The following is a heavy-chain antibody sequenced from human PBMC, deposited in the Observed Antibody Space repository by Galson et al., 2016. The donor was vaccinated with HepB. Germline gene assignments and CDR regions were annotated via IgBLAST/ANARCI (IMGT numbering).Heavy chain of an antibody. CDR1: GDSVSSNSAA. D-gene: IGHD6-25*01. J-gene: IGHJ4*02. Sequence: CAISGDSVSSNSAAWNWIRQSPSRGLEWLGRTCYRPEWYTDYAISVEGRITINPDTSKNQFSLHLNSVTPEDTAAYYCARGSGDGSGYYHFDFWGQGTLVTVSS. CDR2: TCYRPEWYT. CDR3: ARGSGDGSGYYHFDF. V-gene: IGHV6-1*01.